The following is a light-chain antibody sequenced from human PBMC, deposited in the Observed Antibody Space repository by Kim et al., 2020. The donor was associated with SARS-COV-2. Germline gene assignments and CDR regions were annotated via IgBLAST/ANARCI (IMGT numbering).Light chain of an antibody. J-gene: IGLJ2*01. CDR2: GKN. V-gene: IGLV3-19*01. Sequence: VALGQTVSITCQGDSLRSYYATWYQQKPGQAPLLVIDGKNNRPSGIPDRFAGSSSGNTASLTITGTQAGDEADYYCNSRDSNDNVVFGGGTQLTVL. CDR3: NSRDSNDNVV. CDR1: SLRSYY.